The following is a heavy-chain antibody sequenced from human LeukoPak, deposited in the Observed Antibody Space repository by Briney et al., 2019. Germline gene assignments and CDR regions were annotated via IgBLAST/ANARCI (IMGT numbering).Heavy chain of an antibody. Sequence: PSETLSLTCTVSVGSISSNSHYWGWFRQPPGTGLEWMANIFHNGNTAYNPSLKRRVTISIDTSQNQLSPRLSSVTAADTAVYYCARVGWGNVAAYPNWLDPWGQGTVVTVSS. CDR3: ARVGWGNVAAYPNWLDP. V-gene: IGHV4-39*07. CDR2: IFHNGNT. J-gene: IGHJ5*02. CDR1: VGSISSNSHY. D-gene: IGHD3-16*01.